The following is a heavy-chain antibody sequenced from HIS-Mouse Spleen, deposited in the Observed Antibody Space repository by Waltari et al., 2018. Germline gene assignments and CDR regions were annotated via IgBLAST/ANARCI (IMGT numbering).Heavy chain of an antibody. D-gene: IGHD3-3*01. Sequence: QVQLVQSGAEVKKPGASVKVSCKASGSTFTSYDINWVRQANGQGLEWMGWMNRNSGNTGYAQKVQGRVTMTRNTSISTAYMELSSLRSEDTAVYYCARVYYDFWSGYYYWGQGTLVTVSS. J-gene: IGHJ4*02. CDR2: MNRNSGNT. CDR3: ARVYYDFWSGYYY. V-gene: IGHV1-8*01. CDR1: GSTFTSYD.